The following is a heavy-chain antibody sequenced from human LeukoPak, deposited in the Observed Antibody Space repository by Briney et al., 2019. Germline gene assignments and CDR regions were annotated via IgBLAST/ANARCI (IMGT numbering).Heavy chain of an antibody. CDR2: ILYDGSNK. CDR1: GFSFSGYG. J-gene: IGHJ3*02. D-gene: IGHD3-10*01. Sequence: GGSLRLSCAASGFSFSGYGMPWVRQAPGKGLEWVATILYDGSNKYYGDSVKGRFTISRDNSKNTLYLQMNSLRAEDTAVYFCAKGQLVRGVYDAFDIWGQGTMVTVSS. V-gene: IGHV3-30*18. CDR3: AKGQLVRGVYDAFDI.